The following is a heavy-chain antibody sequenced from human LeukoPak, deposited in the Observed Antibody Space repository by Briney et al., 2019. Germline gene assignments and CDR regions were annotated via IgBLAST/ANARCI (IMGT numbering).Heavy chain of an antibody. J-gene: IGHJ5*02. V-gene: IGHV4-39*01. D-gene: IGHD3-9*01. Sequence: PSETLSLTCTVSGGSISSSSYYWGWIRQPPGKGLEWIGSIYYSGSTSYNPSLKSRVTISVDASKNQFSLKLSSVTAADTAVYYCARHGRYYDILTGYYYWFDPWGQGTLVTVSS. CDR3: ARHGRYYDILTGYYYWFDP. CDR2: IYYSGST. CDR1: GGSISSSSYY.